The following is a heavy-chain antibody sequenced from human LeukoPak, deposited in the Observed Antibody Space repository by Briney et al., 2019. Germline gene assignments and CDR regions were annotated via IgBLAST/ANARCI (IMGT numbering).Heavy chain of an antibody. CDR3: AKGVVTAIPGAFDI. D-gene: IGHD2-21*02. CDR2: ISWNSGSI. CDR1: GFTFDDYA. V-gene: IGHV3-9*01. J-gene: IGHJ3*02. Sequence: GGSLRLSCAAYGFTFDDYAMHWVRQAPGKGLEWVSGISWNSGSIGYADSVKGRFTISRDNAKNSLYLQMNSLKAEDTALYYCAKGVVTAIPGAFDIWGQGTMVTVSS.